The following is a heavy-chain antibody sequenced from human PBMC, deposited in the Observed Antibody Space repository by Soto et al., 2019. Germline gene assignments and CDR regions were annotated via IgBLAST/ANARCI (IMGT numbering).Heavy chain of an antibody. CDR3: ARAVAGQYYYYFYGMDL. J-gene: IGHJ6*02. D-gene: IGHD6-19*01. Sequence: QVQLVESGGGVVQPGRSLRLSCAASGFTFSNYGMHWVRQAPGKGLEWVAVIWYDGSNKYYADSVKVRFTISRDNSKNTLYLQMNSLRAEDTAVYHCARAVAGQYYYYFYGMDLWGQGTTVTVSS. V-gene: IGHV3-33*01. CDR1: GFTFSNYG. CDR2: IWYDGSNK.